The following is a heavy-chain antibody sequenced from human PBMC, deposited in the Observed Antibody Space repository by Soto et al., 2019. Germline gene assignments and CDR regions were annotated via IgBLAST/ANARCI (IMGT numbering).Heavy chain of an antibody. Sequence: GASVKVSCKASGYTFSDYYIHWLRQYPGQGLEWMGWINPNSGGTKYAPKFQGGVTMTRDTSITTAYMELSRLRSGDTAVYYCAREPATAKPEGVDFWGQGTLVTVSS. V-gene: IGHV1-2*02. D-gene: IGHD1-1*01. CDR3: AREPATAKPEGVDF. CDR1: GYTFSDYY. J-gene: IGHJ4*02. CDR2: INPNSGGT.